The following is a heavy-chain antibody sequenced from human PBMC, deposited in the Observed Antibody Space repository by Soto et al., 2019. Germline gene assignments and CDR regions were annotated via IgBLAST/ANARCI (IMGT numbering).Heavy chain of an antibody. CDR1: GASIAGGSYY. V-gene: IGHV4-30-4*01. CDR2: IPSRGRP. Sequence: SETLSLTCSVSGASIAGGSYYWSWVRQPPGKGLEWIGYIPSRGRPFYNPSLTSRGTISADSSKNQLSLQLTSVTAADTAVYYCVRDQYSGYDFALWGQGNLVSVSS. J-gene: IGHJ5*02. D-gene: IGHD5-12*01. CDR3: VRDQYSGYDFAL.